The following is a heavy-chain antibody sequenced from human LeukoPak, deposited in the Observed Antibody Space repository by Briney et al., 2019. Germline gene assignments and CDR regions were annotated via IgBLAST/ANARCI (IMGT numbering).Heavy chain of an antibody. J-gene: IGHJ3*02. CDR1: GGTLSNYA. Sequence: GASVKVSCKASGGTLSNYAISWVRQAPGQGLEWMGRIIPILGIANYAQKFQGRVTITADKSTSTAYMELSSLRSEDTAVYYCARLTTSTTDAFDIWGQGTMVTASS. V-gene: IGHV1-69*04. D-gene: IGHD4-11*01. CDR2: IIPILGIA. CDR3: ARLTTSTTDAFDI.